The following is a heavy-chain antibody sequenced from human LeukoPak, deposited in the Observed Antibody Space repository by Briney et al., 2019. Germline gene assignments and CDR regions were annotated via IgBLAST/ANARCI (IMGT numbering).Heavy chain of an antibody. J-gene: IGHJ5*02. CDR2: IYYSGST. D-gene: IGHD4-17*01. V-gene: IGHV4-31*03. CDR3: ERVATRGTEGSAP. Sequence: SQTLPLTCTVSGGSISSGGYYWSWIRQHPGKGLEWIGYIYYSGSTYYNPSLKSRVTISVDTSKNQFSLKLSSVTAADTAVYYWERVATRGTEGSAPWGKETLSTVS. CDR1: GGSISSGGYY.